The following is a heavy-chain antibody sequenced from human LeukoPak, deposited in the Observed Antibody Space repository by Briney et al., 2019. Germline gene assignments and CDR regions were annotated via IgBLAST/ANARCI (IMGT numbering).Heavy chain of an antibody. V-gene: IGHV3-23*01. D-gene: IGHD2-21*01. CDR1: GFTFSNYG. CDR3: ARDVAYSAFDY. CDR2: ISGSGDST. J-gene: IGHJ4*02. Sequence: PGGSLRLSCAASGFTFSNYGMSWVRQAPGKGLEWVSSISGSGDSTYYADSVKGRFTISRDNSKNTLHLQMNSLRAEDTGVFYCARDVAYSAFDYWGQGTLVTVSS.